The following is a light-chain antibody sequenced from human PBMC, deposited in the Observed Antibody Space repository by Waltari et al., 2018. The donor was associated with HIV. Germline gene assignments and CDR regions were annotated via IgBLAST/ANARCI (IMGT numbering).Light chain of an antibody. Sequence: DIRMTQSPSSLSASVGDRVTITCQASQDITNLLNWYQQKPRTAPKLLIYDASTLEVGVSSRFSGSGSGTTFRFTITNLQPEDVGTFYCQQYANVPPITFGQGTRVEIK. CDR2: DAS. V-gene: IGKV1-33*01. CDR3: QQYANVPPIT. CDR1: QDITNL. J-gene: IGKJ5*01.